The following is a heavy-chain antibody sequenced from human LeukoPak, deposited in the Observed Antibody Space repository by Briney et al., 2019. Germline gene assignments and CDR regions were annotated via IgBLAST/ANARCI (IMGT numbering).Heavy chain of an antibody. J-gene: IGHJ4*02. CDR1: GFIFTNYF. V-gene: IGHV3-23*01. Sequence: GGSLRLSCAASGFIFTNYFMSWVRQAPGKGLEWVSAISGSGGSTYYADSVKGRFTISRDNSKNTLYLQMNSLRAEDTAVYYCARFTVTPPFDYWGQGTLVTVSS. D-gene: IGHD4-17*01. CDR2: ISGSGGST. CDR3: ARFTVTPPFDY.